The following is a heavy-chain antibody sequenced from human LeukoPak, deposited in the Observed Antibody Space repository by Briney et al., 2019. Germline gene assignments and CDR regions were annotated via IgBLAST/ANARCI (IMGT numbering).Heavy chain of an antibody. D-gene: IGHD5-24*01. CDR2: IYTSGST. V-gene: IGHV4-61*02. J-gene: IGHJ4*02. CDR1: GGSISSSSYY. Sequence: SETLSLTCTVSGGSISSSSYYWGWIRQPAGKGLEWIGRIYTSGSTNYNPSLKSRVTISVDTSKNQFSLKLSSVTAADTAVYYCARGRDGYINLFDYWGQGTLVTVSS. CDR3: ARGRDGYINLFDY.